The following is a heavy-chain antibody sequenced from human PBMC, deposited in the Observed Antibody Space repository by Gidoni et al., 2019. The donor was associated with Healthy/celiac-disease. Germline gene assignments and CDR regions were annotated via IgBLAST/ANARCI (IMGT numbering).Heavy chain of an antibody. J-gene: IGHJ4*02. Sequence: EVQLVESGGVVVQPGGSLRLSCAASGFTFDDYTMHWVRQDPGKGLEWVSLSSWDGCSTYYAESVKGRVTISRDNSKNSLYLQMNSLRTEDTALYYCAKDRNYDSSGYYYFDYWGQGTLVTVSS. CDR3: AKDRNYDSSGYYYFDY. CDR2: SSWDGCST. CDR1: GFTFDDYT. V-gene: IGHV3-43*01. D-gene: IGHD3-22*01.